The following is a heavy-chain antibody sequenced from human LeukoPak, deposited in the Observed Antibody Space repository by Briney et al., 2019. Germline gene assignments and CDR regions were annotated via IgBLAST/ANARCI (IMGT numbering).Heavy chain of an antibody. CDR3: ARDQGWQQFDY. CDR2: INEDGSET. D-gene: IGHD4-23*01. CDR1: GFTFSSSW. V-gene: IGHV3-7*05. Sequence: GGTLRLSCAASGFTFSSSWMTWVRQAPGKGLERVANINEDGSETYYVDSVKGRFTISRDNAKNSLYLQMNSLRAEDTAVYYRARDQGWQQFDYWGQGTLVTVPS. J-gene: IGHJ4*02.